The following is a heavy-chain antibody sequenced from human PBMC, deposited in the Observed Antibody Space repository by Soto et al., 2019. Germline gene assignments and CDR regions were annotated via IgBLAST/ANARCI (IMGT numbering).Heavy chain of an antibody. CDR3: TRDESRDSSARGWFDP. V-gene: IGHV3-21*01. CDR2: ISSNSAYI. J-gene: IGHJ5*02. D-gene: IGHD6-13*01. CDR1: GFTFRSFT. Sequence: XESLSLTFAASGFTFRSFTMNWVRQAPGKGLEWVSTISSNSAYIYYTDALRGRFTISRDNAKNSLHLQMSSLRAEDTAVYYCTRDESRDSSARGWFDPWGPGTLVTVSS.